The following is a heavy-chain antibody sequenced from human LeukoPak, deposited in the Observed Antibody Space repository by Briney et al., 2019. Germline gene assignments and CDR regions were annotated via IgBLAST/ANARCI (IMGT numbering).Heavy chain of an antibody. CDR2: ISSSSNYI. V-gene: IGHV3-21*01. D-gene: IGHD1-14*01. J-gene: IGHJ4*02. Sequence: GGSLRLSCAASGFTFSTYSMNWVRQAPGKGLEWVPSISSSSNYIYYADAVKGRFTISRDNAKNSLYLQMNSLRAEDTAVYYCARVPGDYWGQGTLVTVSS. CDR1: GFTFSTYS. CDR3: ARVPGDY.